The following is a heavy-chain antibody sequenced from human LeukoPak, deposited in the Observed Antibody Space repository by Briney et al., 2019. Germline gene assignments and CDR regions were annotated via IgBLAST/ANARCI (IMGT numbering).Heavy chain of an antibody. V-gene: IGHV3-33*06. CDR1: GFTFSSYG. CDR3: AKSGKPFDY. Sequence: GRSLRLSCAASGFTFSSYGMHWVRQAPGKGLEWVAVIWYDGSNKYYADSVKGRFTISRDNSKNTLYLQMNSLRAEDTAVYYCAKSGKPFDYWGQGTLVTVSS. CDR2: IWYDGSNK. J-gene: IGHJ4*02.